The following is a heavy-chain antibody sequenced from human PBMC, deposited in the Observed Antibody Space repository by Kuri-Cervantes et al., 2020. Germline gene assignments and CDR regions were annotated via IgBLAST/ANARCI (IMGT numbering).Heavy chain of an antibody. CDR2: ISGSGGST. CDR3: AKKGYYYDSSGYSVSFSFDL. V-gene: IGHV3-23*01. J-gene: IGHJ2*01. CDR1: GFTFSRHG. Sequence: LSLTCAASGFTFSRHGMTWVRQAPGKGLEWVSGISGSGGSTFYADSVKGRFTISRDNSKNTLYLQMNSLRAEDTAVYYCAKKGYYYDSSGYSVSFSFDLWGRGTLVTVSS. D-gene: IGHD3-22*01.